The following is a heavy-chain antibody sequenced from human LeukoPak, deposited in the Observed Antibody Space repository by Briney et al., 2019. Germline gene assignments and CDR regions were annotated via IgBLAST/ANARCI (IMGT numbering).Heavy chain of an antibody. CDR2: IYHSGST. D-gene: IGHD3-3*01. J-gene: IGHJ3*02. V-gene: IGHV4-38-2*02. Sequence: PSETLSLTCTVSGYSISSGYYWGWIRPPPGKGLEWIGSIYHSGSTYYNPSLKSRVTISVDTSKNQFSLKLSSVTAADTAVYYCAGDLGFLVTNAFDIWGQGAMVTVSS. CDR1: GYSISSGYY. CDR3: AGDLGFLVTNAFDI.